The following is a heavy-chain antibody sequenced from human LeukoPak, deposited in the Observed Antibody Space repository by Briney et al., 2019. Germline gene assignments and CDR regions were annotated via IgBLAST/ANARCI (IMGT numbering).Heavy chain of an antibody. CDR3: ARDAETYYYDSSGYGGAFDI. Sequence: GATVKISCKASGYTFTDYYMHWLQQAPGKGLEWMGRVDPDDSEAVYAKRLRGRVTITADTSTDTAYMELSSLRSEDTAVYYCARDAETYYYDSSGYGGAFDIWGQGTMVTVSS. CDR2: VDPDDSEA. CDR1: GYTFTDYY. J-gene: IGHJ3*02. V-gene: IGHV1-69-2*01. D-gene: IGHD3-22*01.